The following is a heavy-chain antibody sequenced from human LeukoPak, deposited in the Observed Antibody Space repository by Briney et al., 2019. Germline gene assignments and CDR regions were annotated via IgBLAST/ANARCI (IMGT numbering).Heavy chain of an antibody. V-gene: IGHV1-2*02. CDR2: IDPHTGDT. D-gene: IGHD1-26*01. CDR1: GYTFTGYY. J-gene: IGHJ4*02. CDR3: ARDRSLTEKYSGRYFHDY. Sequence: ASVKVSCKASGYTFTGYYIHWVRQAPGQGLEWMGWIDPHTGDTKYTQKFQGRVSMTRDTSSSTAYMELSRLTSDDTALYYCARDRSLTEKYSGRYFHDYWGQGTLVTVSS.